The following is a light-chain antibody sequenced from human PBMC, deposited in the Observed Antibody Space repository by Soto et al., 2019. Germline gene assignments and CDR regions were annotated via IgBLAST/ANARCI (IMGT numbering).Light chain of an antibody. CDR1: QSVSSSY. CDR3: QQDGSSPRLT. Sequence: EIVLTQSPGTLSLSPGERATLSCRASQSVSSSYLAWYQQKPSQAPRLLIYGASSRATGIPDRFSGSGSGTDFPLTISRREPNDFAVYYCQQDGSSPRLTFGGGTKVEIK. J-gene: IGKJ4*01. CDR2: GAS. V-gene: IGKV3-20*01.